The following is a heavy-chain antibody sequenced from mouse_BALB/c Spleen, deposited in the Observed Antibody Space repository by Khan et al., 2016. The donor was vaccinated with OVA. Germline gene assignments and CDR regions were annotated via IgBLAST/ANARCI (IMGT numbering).Heavy chain of an antibody. CDR3: AREGAYYRSDGWFSY. V-gene: IGHV1-4*01. CDR2: INPSNGYT. J-gene: IGHJ3*01. Sequence: VQLQESGAALARPGASVKLSCKASGYTFTTYTMHWVKQRPGQGLVWIGYINPSNGYTNYNQKFKDKSTLTADKSSSTAYMQLSSLTSDYSAVYYCAREGAYYRSDGWFSYWGQGTLVTVSA. CDR1: GYTFTTYT. D-gene: IGHD2-14*01.